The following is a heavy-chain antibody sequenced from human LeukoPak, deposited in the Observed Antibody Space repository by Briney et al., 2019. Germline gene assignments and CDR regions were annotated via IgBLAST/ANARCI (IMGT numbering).Heavy chain of an antibody. CDR2: IKSKTDGGTT. D-gene: IGHD2-2*01. J-gene: IGHJ6*03. CDR3: TTEDIVVVPAAIGSHYYYYYYMDV. V-gene: IGHV3-15*01. Sequence: GGSLRLSCAASGFTFSNAWMSWVRQAPGKGLEWVGRIKSKTDGGTTGYAAPVKGRFTISRDDSKNTLYLQMNSLKTEDTAVYYCTTEDIVVVPAAIGSHYYYYYYMDVWGKGTTVTVSS. CDR1: GFTFSNAW.